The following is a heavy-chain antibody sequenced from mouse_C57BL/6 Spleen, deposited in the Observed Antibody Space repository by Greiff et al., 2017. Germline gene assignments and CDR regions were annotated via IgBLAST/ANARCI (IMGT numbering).Heavy chain of an antibody. Sequence: EVKVVESGGGLVQPKGSLKLSCAASGFSFNTYAMNWVRQAPGKGLEWVARIRSKSNNYATYYADSVKDRFTISRDDSESMLYLQMNNLKTEDTAMYYCVVLTGTDAMDYWGQGTSVTVSS. CDR3: VVLTGTDAMDY. CDR1: GFSFNTYA. CDR2: IRSKSNNYAT. J-gene: IGHJ4*01. V-gene: IGHV10-1*01. D-gene: IGHD4-1*01.